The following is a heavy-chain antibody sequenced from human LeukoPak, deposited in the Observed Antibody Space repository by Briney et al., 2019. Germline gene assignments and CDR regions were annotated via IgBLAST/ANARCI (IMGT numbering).Heavy chain of an antibody. Sequence: SVKVSCKASGYTFTSYGISWVGQAPGQGLEWMGRIIPILGIANYAQKFQGRVTITADKSTSTAYMELSSLRSEDTAVYYCARGRRGDFWSGYYDYWGQGTLVTVSS. V-gene: IGHV1-69*04. CDR3: ARGRRGDFWSGYYDY. CDR1: GYTFTSYG. J-gene: IGHJ4*02. D-gene: IGHD3-3*01. CDR2: IIPILGIA.